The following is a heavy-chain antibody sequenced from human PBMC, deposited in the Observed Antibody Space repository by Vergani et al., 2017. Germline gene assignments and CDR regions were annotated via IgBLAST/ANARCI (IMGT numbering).Heavy chain of an antibody. V-gene: IGHV4-59*08. CDR1: GGSISSYY. CDR2: IYYSGST. D-gene: IGHD4-17*01. Sequence: QVQLQESGPGLVKPSETLSLTCTVSGGSISSYYWSWIRQPPGEGLEWIGYIYYSGSTNYNPSIKGRVTISVDTSKNQFSLKLSSGTAAATAVYYCARHGTTTVTSYAFDIWGQGTMVTVSS. J-gene: IGHJ3*02. CDR3: ARHGTTTVTSYAFDI.